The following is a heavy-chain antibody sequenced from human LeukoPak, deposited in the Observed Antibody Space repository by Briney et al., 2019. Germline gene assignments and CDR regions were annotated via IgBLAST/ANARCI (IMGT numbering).Heavy chain of an antibody. V-gene: IGHV4-61*02. CDR2: IYTSGST. CDR3: AREESIAVHYYMDV. CDR1: GGSISSGDYY. D-gene: IGHD6-6*01. Sequence: PSETLSLTCTVSGGSISSGDYYWSWIRQPAGKGLEWIGRIYTSGSTNYNPSLKSRVTISVDTSKNQFSLKLSSVTAADTAVYYCAREESIAVHYYMDVWGKGTTVTVSS. J-gene: IGHJ6*03.